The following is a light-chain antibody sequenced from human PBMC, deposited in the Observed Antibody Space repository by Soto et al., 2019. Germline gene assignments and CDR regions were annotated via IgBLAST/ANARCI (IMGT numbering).Light chain of an antibody. Sequence: SYELTQPPSVSVAPGQTASLTCGGHKIGTKSVHWYQQRPGQAPLLVVFDDTDRPSGIPERFSGSNSGNTATLTISRVEAGDEADYYCQVWDGSSDHQVFGGGTKVTVL. CDR1: KIGTKS. CDR3: QVWDGSSDHQV. J-gene: IGLJ3*02. V-gene: IGLV3-21*02. CDR2: DDT.